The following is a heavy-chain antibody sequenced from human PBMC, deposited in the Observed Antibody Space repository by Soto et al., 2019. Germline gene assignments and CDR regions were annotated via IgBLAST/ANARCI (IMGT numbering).Heavy chain of an antibody. J-gene: IGHJ3*02. Sequence: ASVKVSCKASGYTFTSYDINWVRQATGQGLVWMGWMNPNRGKTGYAQKLTGRVIMTRNTSISTAYMELRSLRSEDTPVYYCERFNVNDAFAISGEGTMVTVSS. CDR2: MNPNRGKT. V-gene: IGHV1-8*01. CDR1: GYTFTSYD. CDR3: ERFNVNDAFAI.